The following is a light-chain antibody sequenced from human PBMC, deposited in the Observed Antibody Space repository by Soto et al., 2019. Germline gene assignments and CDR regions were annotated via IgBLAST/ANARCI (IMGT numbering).Light chain of an antibody. V-gene: IGLV2-18*01. CDR2: EVS. CDR3: SLYTSTSTFV. J-gene: IGLJ1*01. CDR1: SSDVGSYNR. Sequence: QSALTQPPSVSGSPGQSVTISCTGTSSDVGSYNRVSWYQQSTGTAPKLMIYEVSNRPSGVSDRFSGSKSGNTASLTISGLQAEDEADYYCSLYTSTSTFVFGTGTKLTVL.